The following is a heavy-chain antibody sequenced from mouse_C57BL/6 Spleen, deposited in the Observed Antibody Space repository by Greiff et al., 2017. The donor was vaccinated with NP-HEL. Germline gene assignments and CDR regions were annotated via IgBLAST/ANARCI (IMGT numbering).Heavy chain of an antibody. Sequence: VQLQQSGAELVRPGASVTLSCKASGYTFTDYEMHWVKQTPVHGLEWIGAIDPETGGTAYNQKFKGKAILTADKSSSTAYMELRSLTSEDSAVYYCTRGDGRIYYYAMDYWGQGTSVTVSS. CDR1: GYTFTDYE. V-gene: IGHV1-15*01. CDR3: TRGDGRIYYYAMDY. J-gene: IGHJ4*01. CDR2: IDPETGGT. D-gene: IGHD2-3*01.